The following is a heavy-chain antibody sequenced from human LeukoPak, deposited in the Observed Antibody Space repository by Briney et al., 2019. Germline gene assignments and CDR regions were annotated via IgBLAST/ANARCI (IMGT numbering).Heavy chain of an antibody. CDR2: IKQDGSEK. D-gene: IGHD3-22*01. J-gene: IGHJ4*02. CDR1: GFTFSSYW. CDR3: ARGKTYYYDSSGYRYYFDY. V-gene: IGHV3-7*01. Sequence: GGSLRLSCAASGFTFSSYWMSWVRQAPGKGLEWVANIKQDGSEKYYVDSVKGRFTISRDNAKNSLYLQMNSLGAEDTAVYYCARGKTYYYDSSGYRYYFDYWGQGTLVTVSS.